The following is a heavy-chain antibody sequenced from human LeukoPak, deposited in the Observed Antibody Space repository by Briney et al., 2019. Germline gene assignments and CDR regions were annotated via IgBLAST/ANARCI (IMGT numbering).Heavy chain of an antibody. CDR2: INPSGGST. J-gene: IGHJ4*02. V-gene: IGHV1-46*01. D-gene: IGHD3-10*01. Sequence: ASVKVSCKASGYTFTNYYMHWVRQAPGQGLEWMGVINPSGGSTNYAQKFQDRVTMTRDTSTSTVYMDLSSLRSEDTAVYYCARDYWASYYSGSGINYWGQGTLVAVSS. CDR1: GYTFTNYY. CDR3: ARDYWASYYSGSGINY.